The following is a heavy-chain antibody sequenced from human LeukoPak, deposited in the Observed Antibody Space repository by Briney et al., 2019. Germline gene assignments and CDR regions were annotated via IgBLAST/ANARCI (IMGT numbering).Heavy chain of an antibody. CDR1: GLRFSSYA. Sequence: GWALRLSCAACGLRFSSYAMRWVRQPPGKGVAWVSAINGSGGSTYYADSVKGRIPITRENSRNTLYLQMNSLRAEETAVVYCARDIVRSGIAAAGPPAYWGQGTLVTVSS. V-gene: IGHV3-23*01. CDR3: ARDIVRSGIAAAGPPAY. J-gene: IGHJ4*02. CDR2: INGSGGST. D-gene: IGHD6-13*01.